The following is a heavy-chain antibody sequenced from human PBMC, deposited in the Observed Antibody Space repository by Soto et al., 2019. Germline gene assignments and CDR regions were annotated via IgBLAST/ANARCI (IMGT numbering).Heavy chain of an antibody. J-gene: IGHJ1*01. V-gene: IGHV4-34*01. CDR1: GGSFSGYY. CDR2: INHSGST. D-gene: IGHD2-2*01. Sequence: SETLSLTCAVYGGSFSGYYWSWIRQPPGKGLEWIGEINHSGSTNYNPSLKSRVTISVDTSKNQFSLKLSSVTAADTAIYYCARGVPAAMSYFQYWGQGTLVT. CDR3: ARGVPAAMSYFQY.